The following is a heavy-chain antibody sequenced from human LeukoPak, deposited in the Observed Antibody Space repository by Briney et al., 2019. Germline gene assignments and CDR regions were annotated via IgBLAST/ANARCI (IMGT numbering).Heavy chain of an antibody. Sequence: GGSLRLSCAASGFTFSSYGMHWVRQAPGKGLEWVAFIRYDGSNKYYADSVKGRFTISRDNSKNTLYLQMNSLRAEDTAVYYCAKDRGEQLPSHWFDPWGQGTLVTVSS. D-gene: IGHD6-13*01. J-gene: IGHJ5*02. CDR2: IRYDGSNK. V-gene: IGHV3-30*02. CDR3: AKDRGEQLPSHWFDP. CDR1: GFTFSSYG.